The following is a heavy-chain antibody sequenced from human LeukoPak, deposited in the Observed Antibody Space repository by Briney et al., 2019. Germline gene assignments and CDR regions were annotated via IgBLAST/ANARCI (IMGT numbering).Heavy chain of an antibody. Sequence: SLRLXXTASXFTFSDYNMNWVRQAPGKGLEWISYISSRSSTIYYADSVKGRFTISRDNAQNSLHLQMNSLRDEDTAVYYCARDVDTGLVTPPLDYWGQGTLVTVSS. CDR1: XFTFSDYN. D-gene: IGHD5-18*01. J-gene: IGHJ4*02. V-gene: IGHV3-48*02. CDR2: ISSRSSTI. CDR3: ARDVDTGLVTPPLDY.